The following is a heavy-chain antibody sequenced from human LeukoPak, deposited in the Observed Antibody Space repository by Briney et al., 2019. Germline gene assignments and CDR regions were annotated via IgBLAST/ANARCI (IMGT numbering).Heavy chain of an antibody. Sequence: GGSLRLSCAASGFTFSSYAMHWVRQAPGKGLEWVAVISYDGSNKYYADSVKGRFTISRDNSKNTVYLQMNSLRAEDTAVYYCAKGSITMVRGPLAGYYYYGMDVWGQGTTVTVSS. D-gene: IGHD3-10*01. CDR1: GFTFSSYA. CDR3: AKGSITMVRGPLAGYYYYGMDV. CDR2: ISYDGSNK. V-gene: IGHV3-30*18. J-gene: IGHJ6*02.